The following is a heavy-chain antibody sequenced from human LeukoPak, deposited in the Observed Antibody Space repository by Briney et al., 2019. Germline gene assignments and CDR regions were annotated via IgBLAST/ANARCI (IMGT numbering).Heavy chain of an antibody. CDR3: ARGVSSSSWWSYFDY. J-gene: IGHJ4*02. Sequence: GRSLRLSCAASGFTFSSYAMHWVRQAPGKGLEWVAVISYDGSNKYYADSVEGRFTISRDNSKNTLYLQMNSLRAEDTAVYYCARGVSSSSWWSYFDYWGQGTLVTVSS. CDR2: ISYDGSNK. CDR1: GFTFSSYA. D-gene: IGHD6-6*01. V-gene: IGHV3-30*04.